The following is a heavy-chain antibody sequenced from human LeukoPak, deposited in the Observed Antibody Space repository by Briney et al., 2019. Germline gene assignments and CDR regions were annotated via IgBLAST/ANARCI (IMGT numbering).Heavy chain of an antibody. Sequence: ASVKVSCKASGYTFTSYGINWVRQAPGQGLEWMGWISAYNGNTNYAQKLQGRVTMTTDTSTSTAYMELRSLRSDDTAVYYCARDPGDLQYYYYGMDVWGQGTTVTVSS. CDR1: GYTFTSYG. CDR3: ARDPGDLQYYYYGMDV. D-gene: IGHD7-27*01. CDR2: ISAYNGNT. V-gene: IGHV1-18*01. J-gene: IGHJ6*02.